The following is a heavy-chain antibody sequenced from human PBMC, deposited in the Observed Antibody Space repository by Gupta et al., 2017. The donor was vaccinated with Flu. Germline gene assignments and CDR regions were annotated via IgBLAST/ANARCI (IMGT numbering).Heavy chain of an antibody. CDR2: TRNKANSYTT. CDR3: ARPYYDSSGYYFFDY. D-gene: IGHD3-22*01. CDR1: GFPFSDHY. J-gene: IGHJ4*02. Sequence: EVQLVESGGGLVQPGGSLRLSCAASGFPFSDHYMDWVPQAPGKGLEWVGRTRNKANSYTTEYAASVKGRFTISRDDSKNSLYLQMNSLKTEDTAVYYCARPYYDSSGYYFFDYWGQGTLGTVSS. V-gene: IGHV3-72*01.